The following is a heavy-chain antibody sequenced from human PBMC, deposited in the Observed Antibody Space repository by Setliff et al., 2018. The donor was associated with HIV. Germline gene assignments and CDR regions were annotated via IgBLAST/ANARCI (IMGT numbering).Heavy chain of an antibody. D-gene: IGHD6-13*01. J-gene: IGHJ5*02. Sequence: SETLSLTCTVSGDSISSGSYYWSWIRQPAGKGLEWIGRIYTSGTTNYNPSLKSRVTISVDTSKNQFSLKLSSVTAADTAVYYCARSSSSWSGWFDPWVQGTLVTVSS. CDR1: GDSISSGSYY. V-gene: IGHV4-61*02. CDR3: ARSSSSWSGWFDP. CDR2: IYTSGTT.